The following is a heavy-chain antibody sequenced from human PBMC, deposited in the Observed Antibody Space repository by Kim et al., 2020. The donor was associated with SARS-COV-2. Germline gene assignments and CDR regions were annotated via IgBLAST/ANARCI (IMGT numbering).Heavy chain of an antibody. CDR3: ARDRAPKLAYSGSYYPGDY. Sequence: GGSLRLSCAASGFTFSSYAMHWVRQAPGKGLEWVAVISYDGSNKYYADSVKGRFTISRDNSKNTLYLQMNSLRAEDTAVYYCARDRAPKLAYSGSYYPGDYWGQGTLVTVSS. J-gene: IGHJ4*02. CDR1: GFTFSSYA. CDR2: ISYDGSNK. V-gene: IGHV3-30*04. D-gene: IGHD1-26*01.